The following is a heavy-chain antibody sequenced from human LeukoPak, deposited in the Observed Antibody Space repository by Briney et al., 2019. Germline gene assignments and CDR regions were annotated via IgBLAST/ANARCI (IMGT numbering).Heavy chain of an antibody. CDR3: ARGRDGYNYDAFDI. CDR2: INHSGST. D-gene: IGHD5-24*01. CDR1: GGSFSGYY. J-gene: IGHJ3*02. Sequence: SETLSLTCAVYGGSFSGYYWSWMRQPPGKGLEWIGEINHSGSTNYNPSLKSRVTISVDTSKNQFSLKLSSVTAADTAVYYCARGRDGYNYDAFDIWGQGTMDTVSS. V-gene: IGHV4-34*01.